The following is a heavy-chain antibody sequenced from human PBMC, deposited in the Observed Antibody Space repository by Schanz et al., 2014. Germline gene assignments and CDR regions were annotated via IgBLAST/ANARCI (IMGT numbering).Heavy chain of an antibody. CDR2: IYYSGST. CDR3: ARQFYDILTGYWFPYYFDY. J-gene: IGHJ4*02. V-gene: IGHV4-39*01. Sequence: QPPGKGLEWIESIYYSGSTYYNPSFKSRVTTSVDTSKNQFSLKLSSVTAADTAVYYCARQFYDILTGYWFPYYFDYWGQGTLVTVSS. D-gene: IGHD3-9*01.